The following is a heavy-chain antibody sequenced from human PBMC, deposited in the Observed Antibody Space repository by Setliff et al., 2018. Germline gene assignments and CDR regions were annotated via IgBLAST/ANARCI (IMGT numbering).Heavy chain of an antibody. CDR3: AISSLSICSGGSCPNAFDI. J-gene: IGHJ3*02. CDR1: GHIFSSYG. Sequence: ASVKVSCKASGHIFSSYGISWVRQAPGQGLEWMGWISSYNDVTNYEQRFQGRVTMTTDTSASAAYMELRGLRPDDTVIYYCAISSLSICSGGSCPNAFDIWGQGTLVTVSS. V-gene: IGHV1-18*01. CDR2: ISSYNDVT. D-gene: IGHD2-15*01.